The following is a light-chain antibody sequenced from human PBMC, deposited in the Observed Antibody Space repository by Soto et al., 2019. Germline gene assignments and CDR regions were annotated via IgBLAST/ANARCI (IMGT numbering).Light chain of an antibody. Sequence: EIVLTQSPGTLSLSPGERATLSCRASQSVSSSFLAWYQQKPGQAPRLLIYAASRRATGIPDRFSGSGSGTDFTLTISRVEPEDFAVYCCQQYGSSVFSFGPGTKVDIK. CDR3: QQYGSSVFS. V-gene: IGKV3-20*01. J-gene: IGKJ3*01. CDR1: QSVSSSF. CDR2: AAS.